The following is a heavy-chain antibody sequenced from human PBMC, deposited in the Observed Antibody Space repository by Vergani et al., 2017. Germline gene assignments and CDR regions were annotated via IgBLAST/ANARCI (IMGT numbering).Heavy chain of an antibody. CDR2: IYSGGST. D-gene: IGHD3-16*01. CDR3: ARNKKGEAFDI. V-gene: IGHV3-53*01. CDR1: SFSVSSHY. J-gene: IGHJ3*02. Sequence: LVESGGGLVQPGGSLRLSCAASSFSVSSHYMTWVRQAPGKGLEWVSVIYSGGSTYYADSVKGRFTISRDNSKNTLYLQMNSLRAEDTAVYYCARNKKGEAFDIWGQGTMVTVSS.